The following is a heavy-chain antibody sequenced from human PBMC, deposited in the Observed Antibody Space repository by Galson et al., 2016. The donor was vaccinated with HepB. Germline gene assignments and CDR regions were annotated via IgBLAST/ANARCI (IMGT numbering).Heavy chain of an antibody. Sequence: SLRLSCAASGFTFSSSWMHWVRQAPGKGLVWVTRINSDGSSTIYADSVKGRFTISRDNAKNTPYLQMNSLRAEDTAVYYCAREGGQWLERFDYWGQGTLVTVSS. V-gene: IGHV3-74*01. CDR3: AREGGQWLERFDY. J-gene: IGHJ4*02. D-gene: IGHD6-19*01. CDR1: GFTFSSSW. CDR2: INSDGSST.